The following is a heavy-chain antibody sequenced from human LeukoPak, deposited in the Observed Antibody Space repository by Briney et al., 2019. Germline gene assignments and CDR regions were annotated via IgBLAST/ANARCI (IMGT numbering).Heavy chain of an antibody. J-gene: IGHJ4*02. CDR1: GGSFSGYY. Sequence: SETLSLTCAVYGGSFSGYYWSWIRQPPGKGLEWIGEINHSGSTDYNPSLKSRVTISVDTSKNQFSLKLSSVTAADTAVYYCAISYDSSGYYSRWGQRTLVTVSS. CDR2: INHSGST. CDR3: AISYDSSGYYSR. V-gene: IGHV4-34*01. D-gene: IGHD3-22*01.